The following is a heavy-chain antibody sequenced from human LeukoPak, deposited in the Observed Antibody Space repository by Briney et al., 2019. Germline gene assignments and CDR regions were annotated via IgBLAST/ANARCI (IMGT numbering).Heavy chain of an antibody. CDR3: AKADIVVVVAATCFDY. J-gene: IGHJ4*02. D-gene: IGHD2-15*01. CDR1: GFIFNSYA. V-gene: IGHV3-23*01. CDR2: ISGSGSSI. Sequence: PGGSLRLSCAVSGFIFNSYAISWVRQAPGKGLEWVSGISGSGSSIHYADSVKGRFAISRDNSKNTLYLQMNSLRAEDTAIYYCAKADIVVVVAATCFDYWGQGTLVTVSS.